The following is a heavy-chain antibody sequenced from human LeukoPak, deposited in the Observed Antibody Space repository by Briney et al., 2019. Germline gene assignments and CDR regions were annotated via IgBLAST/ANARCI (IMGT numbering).Heavy chain of an antibody. Sequence: GGSLRLSCAASGFTFSSYSMNWVRQAPGKGLEWVSSISSSSSYIYYADSVKGRFTISRDNAKNSLYMQMNSLRAEDTAVYYCATLESKYYDSSGYYGDYWGQGTLVTVSS. D-gene: IGHD3-22*01. J-gene: IGHJ4*02. CDR2: ISSSSSYI. CDR1: GFTFSSYS. CDR3: ATLESKYYDSSGYYGDY. V-gene: IGHV3-21*04.